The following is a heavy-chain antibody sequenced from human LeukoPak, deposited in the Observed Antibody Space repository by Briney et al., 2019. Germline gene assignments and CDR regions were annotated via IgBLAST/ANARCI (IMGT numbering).Heavy chain of an antibody. J-gene: IGHJ4*02. V-gene: IGHV3-23*01. CDR2: ISGSGGST. CDR1: GFTFSSYA. D-gene: IGHD1-14*01. CDR3: AKSLFFGGRTTFDY. Sequence: PGGSLRLSCAASGFTFSSYAMSWVRQAPGKGLEWVSAISGSGGSTYYADSVKGRFTISRDNSKNTLYLHMNSLRAEDTAVYYCAKSLFFGGRTTFDYWGQGTLVTVSS.